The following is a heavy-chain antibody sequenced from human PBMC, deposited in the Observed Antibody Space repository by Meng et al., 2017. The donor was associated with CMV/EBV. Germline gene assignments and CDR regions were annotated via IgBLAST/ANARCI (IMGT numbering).Heavy chain of an antibody. CDR2: INPSGGST. CDR1: GNTFTSYY. CDR3: ARTAQGRNWFDP. Sequence: GQLVQAGAEVKKPGAAAKVSCKASGNTFTSYYMHRVRQAPGQGLEWMGIINPSGGSTSYAQKFQGRVTMTRDTSTSTVYMELSSLRSEDTAVYYCARTAQGRNWFDPWGQGTLVTVSS. D-gene: IGHD2-21*02. J-gene: IGHJ5*02. V-gene: IGHV1-46*01.